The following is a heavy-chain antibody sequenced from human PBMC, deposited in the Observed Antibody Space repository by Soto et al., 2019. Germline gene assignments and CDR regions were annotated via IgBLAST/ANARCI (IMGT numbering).Heavy chain of an antibody. V-gene: IGHV4-61*01. J-gene: IGHJ4*02. D-gene: IGHD2-8*02. CDR3: ARLVRPRAYTGGYYFDY. Sequence: QVQLQESGPGLVKPSEPLSLTCTVSGGSVSSGIYYWSWIRQPPGKGLEYIAYISYSAGTNYNPSLESRVAISVDTSKNQFSLKLSSLTAADTAVYYCARLVRPRAYTGGYYFDYWGQGTLVTVSS. CDR2: ISYSAGT. CDR1: GGSVSSGIYY.